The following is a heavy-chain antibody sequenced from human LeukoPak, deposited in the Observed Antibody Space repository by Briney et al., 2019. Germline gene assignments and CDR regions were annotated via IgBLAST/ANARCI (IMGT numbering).Heavy chain of an antibody. CDR2: INPNSGGT. D-gene: IGHD1-26*01. Sequence: GASVKVSCKASGYTFTSHAMNWVRQAPGQGLEWMGWINPNSGGTNYAQKFQGRVTMTRDTSISTAYMELSRLRSDDTAVYYCARELDVGYYFDYWGQGTLVTVSS. CDR1: GYTFTSHA. J-gene: IGHJ4*02. V-gene: IGHV1-2*02. CDR3: ARELDVGYYFDY.